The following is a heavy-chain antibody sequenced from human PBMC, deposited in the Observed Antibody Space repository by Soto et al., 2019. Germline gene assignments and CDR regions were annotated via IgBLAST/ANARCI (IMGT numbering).Heavy chain of an antibody. CDR1: GFTFSSYD. CDR2: IGTAGDT. Sequence: GGSLRLSCAASGFTFSSYDMHWVRQATGKGLEWVSAIGTAGDTYYPGSVKGRFTISRENAKNSLYLQMNSLRAGDTAVYYCARRFGTMVRGLINYSYGMDVWGQGTTVTVSS. CDR3: ARRFGTMVRGLINYSYGMDV. V-gene: IGHV3-13*04. D-gene: IGHD3-10*01. J-gene: IGHJ6*02.